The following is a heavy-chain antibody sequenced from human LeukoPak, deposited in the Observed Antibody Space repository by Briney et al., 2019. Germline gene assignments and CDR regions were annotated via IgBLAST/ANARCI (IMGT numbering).Heavy chain of an antibody. V-gene: IGHV3-23*01. J-gene: IGHJ4*02. CDR3: TKEKGPPYFDY. CDR1: GFTFNTYA. Sequence: PGGSLRLSCAVSGFTFNTYAMSWVRRAPGKGPGWVSAIASDGTTYYTDSVKGRFAIARDNSRNTVYLQMNNLRADDTAVYYCTKEKGPPYFDYWGQGTLVTV. CDR2: IASDGTT.